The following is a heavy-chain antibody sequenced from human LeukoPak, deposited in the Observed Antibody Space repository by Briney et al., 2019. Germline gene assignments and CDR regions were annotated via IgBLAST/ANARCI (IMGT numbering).Heavy chain of an antibody. V-gene: IGHV1-18*04. D-gene: IGHD6-13*01. CDR2: VSAYNGNT. Sequence: ASVKVSCKASGYTFSGHYLHWVRQAPGQGLEWMGWVSAYNGNTNYAQKLQGRVTMTTDTSTSTAYMELRSLRSDDTAVYYCARGSSAVDYWGQGTLVTVSS. CDR1: GYTFSGHY. CDR3: ARGSSAVDY. J-gene: IGHJ4*02.